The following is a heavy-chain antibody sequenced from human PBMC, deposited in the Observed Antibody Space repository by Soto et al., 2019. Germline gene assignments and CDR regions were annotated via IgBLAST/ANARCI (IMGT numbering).Heavy chain of an antibody. CDR1: GGSISIGGYS. V-gene: IGHV4-30-2*03. Sequence: PSETLSLTCAVSGGSISIGGYSWSWIRQPPGKGLEWIGSIYYSGSTYYNPSLKSRVTISVDTSKNQFSLKLSSVTAADTAVYYCARRHYYDSREYNWFDPWGQGTLVTVSS. J-gene: IGHJ5*02. CDR3: ARRHYYDSREYNWFDP. D-gene: IGHD3-22*01. CDR2: IYYSGST.